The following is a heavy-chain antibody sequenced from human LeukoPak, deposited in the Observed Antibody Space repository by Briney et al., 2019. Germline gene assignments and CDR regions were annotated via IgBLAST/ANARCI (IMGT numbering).Heavy chain of an antibody. D-gene: IGHD6-6*01. CDR1: GGSFSGYY. Sequence: SETLSLTCAVYGGSFSGYYWSWIRQPPGKGLEWIGEINHSGSTNYNPSLKSRVAISVDTSKNQFSLKLSSVTAADTAVYFCARLNIAAHTFDYWGQGTLVTVSS. CDR3: ARLNIAAHTFDY. CDR2: INHSGST. J-gene: IGHJ4*02. V-gene: IGHV4-34*01.